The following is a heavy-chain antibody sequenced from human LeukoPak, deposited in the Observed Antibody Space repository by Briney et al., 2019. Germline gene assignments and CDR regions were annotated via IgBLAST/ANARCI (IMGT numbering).Heavy chain of an antibody. D-gene: IGHD1-26*01. V-gene: IGHV1-2*02. CDR1: EYIFNVYY. CDR3: ARGRGGATTGLDH. J-gene: IGHJ4*02. Sequence: ASVKVSYTASEYIFNVYYMHWVRQAPGQGLESMGWINSLSGATNYGQKFQGRVTMSRDTAINTAYMEPTSLTSDDTGVYYCARGRGGATTGLDHWGQGSLVTVSS. CDR2: INSLSGAT.